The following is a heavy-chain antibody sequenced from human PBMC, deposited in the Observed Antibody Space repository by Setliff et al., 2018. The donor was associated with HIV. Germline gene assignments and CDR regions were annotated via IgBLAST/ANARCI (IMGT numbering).Heavy chain of an antibody. CDR1: GGSISSGSYY. V-gene: IGHV4-61*09. Sequence: PSETLSLTCTVSGGSISSGSYYWSWIRQPAGKGLEWIGHIYTSGSTNYNPSLKSRVTISVDTSKNQFSLKLSSVTAADTAAYYCATADFPPPSYIWESYRSGAFDIWGQGTMVTVSS. CDR2: IYTSGST. J-gene: IGHJ3*02. CDR3: ATADFPPPSYIWESYRSGAFDI. D-gene: IGHD3-16*02.